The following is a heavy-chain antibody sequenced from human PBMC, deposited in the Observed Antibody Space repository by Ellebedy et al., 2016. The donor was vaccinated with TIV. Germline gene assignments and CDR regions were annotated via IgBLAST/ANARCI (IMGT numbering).Heavy chain of an antibody. CDR1: GFTFSSYS. J-gene: IGHJ6*02. Sequence: GGSLRLSXAASGFTFSSYSMNWVRQAPGKGLEWVSSISSSSSYIYYADLVKGRFTISRGNAKNSLYLQMNSLRAEDTAVYYCARLSWYGDGMDVWGQGTTVTVSS. CDR3: ARLSWYGDGMDV. CDR2: ISSSSSYI. V-gene: IGHV3-21*01. D-gene: IGHD6-13*01.